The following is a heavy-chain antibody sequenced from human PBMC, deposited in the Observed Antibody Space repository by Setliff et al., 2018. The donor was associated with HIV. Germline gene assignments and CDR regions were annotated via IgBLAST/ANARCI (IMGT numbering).Heavy chain of an antibody. Sequence: SGPTLVNPTQTLTLTCTFSGFSLSTSGMCVSWIRQPPGKALEWLARIDWDDDKYYSTSLKTRLTISKDTSKNQVVLTMTNMDPVDTATYYCARISTRGAFVDYWGQGTLVTSPQ. CDR3: ARISTRGAFVDY. CDR2: IDWDDDK. J-gene: IGHJ4*02. D-gene: IGHD3-10*01. V-gene: IGHV2-70*11. CDR1: GFSLSTSGMC.